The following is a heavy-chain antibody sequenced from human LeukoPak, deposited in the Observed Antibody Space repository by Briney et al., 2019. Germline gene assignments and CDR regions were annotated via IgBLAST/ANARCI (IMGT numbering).Heavy chain of an antibody. CDR3: AKGGGNPRGDYYYYYMDV. J-gene: IGHJ6*03. D-gene: IGHD4-23*01. Sequence: GGSLRLSCAASGFTFSSYAMSWVRQAAGKGREWVSAISVSGGSTYYADSVKGPFTISRDHSKHTLYLQMNSLRAEDTAVYYCAKGGGNPRGDYYYYYMDVWGKGTTVTVSS. CDR2: ISVSGGST. CDR1: GFTFSSYA. V-gene: IGHV3-23*01.